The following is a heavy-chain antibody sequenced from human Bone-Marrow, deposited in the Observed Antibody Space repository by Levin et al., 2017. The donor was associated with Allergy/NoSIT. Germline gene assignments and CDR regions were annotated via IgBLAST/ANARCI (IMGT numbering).Heavy chain of an antibody. CDR2: INWNSGGV. V-gene: IGHV3-9*01. D-gene: IGHD3-10*01. J-gene: IGHJ3*02. CDR1: GFTFENFA. CDR3: AKDITGSGSYSDDFDM. Sequence: GGSLRLSCTGSGFTFENFAMHWVRQAPGRGLEWVSGINWNSGGVNYADSVRGRFTISRDNAKNSLYLQMTSLKAEDTAVYYCAKDITGSGSYSDDFDMSGQGTMVTDSS.